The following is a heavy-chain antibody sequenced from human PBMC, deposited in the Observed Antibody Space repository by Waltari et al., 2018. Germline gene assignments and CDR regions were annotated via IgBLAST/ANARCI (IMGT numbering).Heavy chain of an antibody. Sequence: EVQLVESGGGLIQPGGSLRLSCAASGFPVSSNYMSWVRQAPGKGLEWVSAISGGGGSTYYADAVKGRFTISRDNSKNTLYLQMNSLRAEDTAVYYCAKNRTGRFDELFDYWGQGTLVTVSS. D-gene: IGHD1-1*01. CDR1: GFPVSSNY. V-gene: IGHV3-23*04. CDR3: AKNRTGRFDELFDY. CDR2: ISGGGGST. J-gene: IGHJ4*02.